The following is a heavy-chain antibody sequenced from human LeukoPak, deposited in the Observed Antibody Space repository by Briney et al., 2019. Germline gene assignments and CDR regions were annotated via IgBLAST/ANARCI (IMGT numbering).Heavy chain of an antibody. CDR1: GFTFSSYW. CDR3: ARVYCGGDCSSPLVYYGMDV. D-gene: IGHD2-21*02. J-gene: IGHJ6*02. CDR2: INSDGSST. Sequence: GGSLRLSCTASGFTFSSYWMHWVRQAPGKGLVWVSRINSDGSSTSYADSVKGRFTISRDNAKNTLYLQMNSVRAEDTAVYYCARVYCGGDCSSPLVYYGMDVWGQGTTVTVSS. V-gene: IGHV3-74*01.